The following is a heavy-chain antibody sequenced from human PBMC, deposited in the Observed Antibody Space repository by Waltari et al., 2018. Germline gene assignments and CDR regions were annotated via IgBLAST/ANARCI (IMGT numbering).Heavy chain of an antibody. CDR2: ILTYRDSI. Sequence: QVQLVQSGPEVKKPGASVKVHCKASGYTLTEYGITWVRQAPGQGLEWVGGILTYRDSINYGPKFQGRVTLTTETSTNTAYMELTNLKSEDTAVYYCARGTDWSLYWGQGTLITVSS. J-gene: IGHJ4*02. D-gene: IGHD3-9*01. CDR3: ARGTDWSLY. V-gene: IGHV1-18*01. CDR1: GYTLTEYG.